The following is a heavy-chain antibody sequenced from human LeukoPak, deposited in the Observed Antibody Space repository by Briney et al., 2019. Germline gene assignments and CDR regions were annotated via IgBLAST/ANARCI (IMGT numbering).Heavy chain of an antibody. CDR1: GYTFTSYS. CDR2: INTDTGNP. V-gene: IGHV7-4-1*02. D-gene: IGHD2-15*01. Sequence: ASVKLSCKASGYTFTSYSINWVRQAPGQGHEWMGWINTDTGNPTYAQDFTGRFVFSLDTSVRTAYLQISSLKAEDTAVYFRAKAGVGYCSAGACSFDYWGQGSLVTVSS. J-gene: IGHJ4*02. CDR3: AKAGVGYCSAGACSFDY.